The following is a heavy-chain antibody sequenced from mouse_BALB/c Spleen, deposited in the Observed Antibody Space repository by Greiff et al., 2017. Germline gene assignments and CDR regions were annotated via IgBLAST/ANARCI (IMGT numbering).Heavy chain of an antibody. V-gene: IGHV1-54*03. CDR3: AREGDGYYFYAMDY. D-gene: IGHD2-3*01. Sequence: VKLQESGAELVRPGTSVKVSCKASGYAFTNYLIEWVKQRPGQGLEWIGVINPGSGGTNYNEKFKGKATLTADKSSSTAYMQLSSLTSDDSAVYFCAREGDGYYFYAMDYWGQGTSVTVSS. CDR1: GYAFTNYL. CDR2: INPGSGGT. J-gene: IGHJ4*01.